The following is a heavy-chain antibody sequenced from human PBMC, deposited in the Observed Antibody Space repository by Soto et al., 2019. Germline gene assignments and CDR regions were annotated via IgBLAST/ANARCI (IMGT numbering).Heavy chain of an antibody. Sequence: EVQLVESGGGLVKPGGSLRLSCAASGFTFSSYSMNWVRQAPGKGLEWVSSISSSSSYIYYADSVKGRFTISRDNAKNSLYLQMNSLRAEDTAVYYCARDYYGSGSYPYYYGMDVWGQGTTVTVSS. D-gene: IGHD3-10*01. J-gene: IGHJ6*02. CDR3: ARDYYGSGSYPYYYGMDV. CDR2: ISSSSSYI. CDR1: GFTFSSYS. V-gene: IGHV3-21*01.